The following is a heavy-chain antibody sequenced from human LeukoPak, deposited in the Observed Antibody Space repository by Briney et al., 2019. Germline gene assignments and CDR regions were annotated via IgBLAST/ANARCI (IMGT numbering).Heavy chain of an antibody. CDR2: ISSSGRTI. V-gene: IGHV3-48*03. J-gene: IGHJ4*02. CDR3: ARRGLAFDY. D-gene: IGHD3/OR15-3a*01. CDR1: GFIFSNYE. Sequence: GGSLRLSCAASGFIFSNYEINWVRQAPGKGLEWASFISSSGRTINYADSVKGRSTISRDNTKNSLYLQMNSLRAEDTAVYYCARRGLAFDYWGQGTLVTVSS.